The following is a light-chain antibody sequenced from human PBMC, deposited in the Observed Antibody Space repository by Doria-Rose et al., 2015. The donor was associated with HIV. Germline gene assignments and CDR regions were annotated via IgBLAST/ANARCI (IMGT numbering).Light chain of an antibody. CDR2: DGS. Sequence: TQSPGTLSLSPGERATLSCRASQSFSSTYLAWYQQKPGQAPSLLIYDGSTRATGIPDRFSASGSGTDFTRTINRLEPEDFALYYRLQYDTWWTFGQGTKVEI. J-gene: IGKJ1*01. CDR3: LQYDTWWT. V-gene: IGKV3-20*01. CDR1: QSFSSTY.